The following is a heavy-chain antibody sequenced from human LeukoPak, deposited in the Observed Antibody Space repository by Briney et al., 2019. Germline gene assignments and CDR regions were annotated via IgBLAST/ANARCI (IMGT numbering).Heavy chain of an antibody. CDR1: GFTFSSYS. CDR3: ARVYSGYDPLFDY. D-gene: IGHD5-12*01. Sequence: PGGSLRLSCAASGFTFSSYSMNWVRQAPGKGLEWVSSISSSSSYTYYADSVKGRFTISRDNAKNSLYLQMNSLRAEDTAVYYCARVYSGYDPLFDYWGQGTLVTVSS. V-gene: IGHV3-21*01. CDR2: ISSSSSYT. J-gene: IGHJ4*02.